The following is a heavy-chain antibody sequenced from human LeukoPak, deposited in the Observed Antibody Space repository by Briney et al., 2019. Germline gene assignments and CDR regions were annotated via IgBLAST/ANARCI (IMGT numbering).Heavy chain of an antibody. CDR1: GASISSYY. J-gene: IGHJ4*02. D-gene: IGHD5-18*01. V-gene: IGHV4-59*01. CDR2: IHYSGST. Sequence: PSETLSLTCTVSGASISSYYWSWIRQPPGKGLEWIGYIHYSGSTNYNSSLKSRVTISLDTSKNQFSLKLSSVTAADTAVYYCARIKRGYSYGYYFDYWGQGTLVTVSS. CDR3: ARIKRGYSYGYYFDY.